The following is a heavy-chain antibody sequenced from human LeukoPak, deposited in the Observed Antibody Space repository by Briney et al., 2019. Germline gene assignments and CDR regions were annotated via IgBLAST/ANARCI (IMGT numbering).Heavy chain of an antibody. J-gene: IGHJ4*02. CDR1: GFTFSSYS. Sequence: GGSLRLPCAASGFTFSSYSMNWVRQAPGKGLEWVSYISSSSSIIYYADSVKDRFTISRDNAKNSLYLQMNSLRDEDTAVYYCARVLLRGVPGLDYWGQGTLVTVSS. D-gene: IGHD3-10*01. CDR2: ISSSSSII. CDR3: ARVLLRGVPGLDY. V-gene: IGHV3-48*02.